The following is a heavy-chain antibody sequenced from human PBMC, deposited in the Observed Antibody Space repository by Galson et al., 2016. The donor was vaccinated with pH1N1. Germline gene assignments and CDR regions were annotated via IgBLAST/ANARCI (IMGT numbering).Heavy chain of an antibody. CDR3: ARDAGSCYGYFDY. V-gene: IGHV1-46*01. CDR1: GYTFSSFY. CDR2: IDPSGVTT. Sequence: SVKVSCKASGYTFSSFYMHWVRQAPGQGHEWMGIIDPSGVTTIYAQKFQGRVTLTRDTSTRTVYMELTSLRSEDTAVYYCARDAGSCYGYFDYWGQGALVTVSS. J-gene: IGHJ4*02. D-gene: IGHD2-2*01.